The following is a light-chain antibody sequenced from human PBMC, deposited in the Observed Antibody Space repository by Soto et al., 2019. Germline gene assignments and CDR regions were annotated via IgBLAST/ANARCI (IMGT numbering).Light chain of an antibody. J-gene: IGKJ1*01. CDR2: AAS. CDR1: QGISTY. CDR3: RQSYSTPKT. Sequence: DIQMTQSPSSLSASVGDRVTITCRASQGISTYLNWYQQKPGKAPKLLIYAASSLQSGVPSRFSGSGSETDFTLTISSLQPEDFATYSCRQSYSTPKTFGQGTKVDIK. V-gene: IGKV1-39*01.